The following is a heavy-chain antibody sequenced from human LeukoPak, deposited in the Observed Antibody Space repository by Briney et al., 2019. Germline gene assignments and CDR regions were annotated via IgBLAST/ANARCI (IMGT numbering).Heavy chain of an antibody. CDR3: ARDQRNSGSYRFEY. D-gene: IGHD1-26*01. Sequence: GASVKVSCKTSGYTFSGYGISWVRQAPGQGLEWMGWITGNNGNTNYAPSLQGGITMTTDTSTNTAYMELTSLKSDDTAVYYCARDQRNSGSYRFEYWGQGTLVTVSS. V-gene: IGHV1-18*01. J-gene: IGHJ4*02. CDR1: GYTFSGYG. CDR2: ITGNNGNT.